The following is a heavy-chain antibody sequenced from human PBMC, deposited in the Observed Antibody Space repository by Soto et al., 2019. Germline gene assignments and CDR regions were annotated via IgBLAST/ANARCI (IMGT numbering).Heavy chain of an antibody. CDR1: GGTFSSYT. Sequence: ASVKVSCKASGGTFSSYTISWVRQAPGQGLEWMGRIIPTLGIANYAQKFQGRVTITADKSTSTAYMELSSRRSEDTAVYYCARDSVDIVATIHFGYWGQGTLVTVSS. J-gene: IGHJ4*02. D-gene: IGHD5-12*01. CDR2: IIPTLGIA. V-gene: IGHV1-69*04. CDR3: ARDSVDIVATIHFGY.